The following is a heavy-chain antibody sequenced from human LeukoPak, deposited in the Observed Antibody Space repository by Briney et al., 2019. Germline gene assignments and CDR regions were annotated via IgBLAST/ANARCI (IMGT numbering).Heavy chain of an antibody. CDR1: GFTFSSYW. CDR2: MKKAGSEK. V-gene: IGHV3-7*04. Sequence: GGSLRLSCAASGFTFSSYWMSWVCQAPGKGLEWVAIMKKAGSEKYYVDSVKGRFTISRDNAKNSLYLQMNRLRAEDTALYYCAKVTWTTAFDIWGQGTMVTVSS. CDR3: AKVTWTTAFDI. D-gene: IGHD3-16*01. J-gene: IGHJ3*02.